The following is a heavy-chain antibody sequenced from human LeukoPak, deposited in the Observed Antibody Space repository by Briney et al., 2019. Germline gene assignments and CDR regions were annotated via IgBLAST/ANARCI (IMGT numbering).Heavy chain of an antibody. J-gene: IGHJ4*02. CDR3: ARVPDDFWSGYFVDY. D-gene: IGHD3-3*01. V-gene: IGHV3-21*01. CDR1: GFTFSRYS. CDR2: ISSSSRYI. Sequence: GGSLRLSCVASGFTFSRYSMNWVRQAPGKGLEWVSSISSSSRYIYYADSVKGRFTISRDNAKNSLYLQMNSLRAEDTAVYYCARVPDDFWSGYFVDYWGQGTLVTVSS.